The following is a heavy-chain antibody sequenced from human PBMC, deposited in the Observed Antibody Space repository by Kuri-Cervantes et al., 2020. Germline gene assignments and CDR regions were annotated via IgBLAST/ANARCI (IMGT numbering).Heavy chain of an antibody. CDR1: GYRFTSYY. D-gene: IGHD3-9*01. CDR2: INPSGGST. CDR3: ARDHYDILTGYYITPVAFDY. J-gene: IGHJ4*02. V-gene: IGHV1-46*01. Sequence: ASVKVSCKASGYRFTSYYIHWVRQAPGQGLEWMGIINPSGGSTSYAQKFQGRVTMTRDTSISTAYMELNGLRSDDAAVYYCARDHYDILTGYYITPVAFDYWGQGNLVTVSS.